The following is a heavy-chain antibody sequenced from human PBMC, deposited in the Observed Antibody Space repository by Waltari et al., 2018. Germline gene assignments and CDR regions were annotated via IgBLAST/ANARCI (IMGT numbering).Heavy chain of an antibody. J-gene: IGHJ3*02. CDR2: IIPIFGTA. V-gene: IGHV1-69*12. D-gene: IGHD3-22*01. CDR1: GGTFSSYA. Sequence: VQLVQSGAEVKKPGSSVKVSCKASGGTFSSYAISWVRQAPGQGLEWMGGIIPIFGTANDAQKFQGRVTITADESTSTAYMELSSLRSEDTAVYYCARPSPYYYDSSGEGAFDIWGQGTMVTVSS. CDR3: ARPSPYYYDSSGEGAFDI.